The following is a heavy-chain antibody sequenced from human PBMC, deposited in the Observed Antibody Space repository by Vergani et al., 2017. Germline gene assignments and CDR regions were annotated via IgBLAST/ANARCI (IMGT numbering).Heavy chain of an antibody. Sequence: EVQLLESGGDLVQPGGSLRLSCAASGFTFNHYAMNWVRQAPGKGLEWVSGISGSGGSTYYAGSVKGRFTISRDSSKSTLYLQMNSLRAEDTAIYYCAKGGLNYWFDSWGQGTLVIVS. CDR3: AKGGLNYWFDS. V-gene: IGHV3-23*01. CDR1: GFTFNHYA. CDR2: ISGSGGST. D-gene: IGHD3-10*01. J-gene: IGHJ5*01.